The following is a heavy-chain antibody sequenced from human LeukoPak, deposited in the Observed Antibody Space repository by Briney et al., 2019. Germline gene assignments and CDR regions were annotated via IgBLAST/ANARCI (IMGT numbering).Heavy chain of an antibody. V-gene: IGHV4-61*02. CDR2: IYTSGST. CDR3: ARDRPATENWYLDL. Sequence: PSQTLSLTCTVSGGSISSGNYYWSWIRQPAGKGLEWIGRIYTSGSTNYNPSLKSRVTISVDTSKNQFSLKLSSVTAADTAVYYCARDRPATENWYLDLWGRGTLVTVSS. CDR1: GGSISSGNYY. D-gene: IGHD1-26*01. J-gene: IGHJ2*01.